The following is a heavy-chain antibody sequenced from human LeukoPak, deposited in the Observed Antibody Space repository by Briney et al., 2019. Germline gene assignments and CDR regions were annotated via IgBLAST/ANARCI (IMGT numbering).Heavy chain of an antibody. CDR3: ARETAAGSVY. Sequence: ASVKVSCKASGYTFTSYGISWVRQAPGQGLEWMGWISAYNGNTNYAQKLQGRVTMTAYMELRSLRSDDTAVYYCARETAAGSVYWGQGTLVTVSS. CDR2: ISAYNGNT. V-gene: IGHV1-18*01. J-gene: IGHJ4*02. D-gene: IGHD6-13*01. CDR1: GYTFTSYG.